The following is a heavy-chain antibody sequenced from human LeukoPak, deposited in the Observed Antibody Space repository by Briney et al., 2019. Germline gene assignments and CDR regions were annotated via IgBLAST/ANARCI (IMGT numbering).Heavy chain of an antibody. V-gene: IGHV3-30*18. D-gene: IGHD4-17*01. CDR1: GFTFSSYG. J-gene: IGHJ6*04. CDR3: AKVKVTTYYYGMDV. CDR2: ISYDGSNE. Sequence: PGRSLRLSCAASGFTFSSYGMHWVRQAPGKGLEWVAVISYDGSNEYYADSVKGRFTISRDNSKNTLYLQMNSLRAEDTAVYYCAKVKVTTYYYGMDVWGKGTTVTVSS.